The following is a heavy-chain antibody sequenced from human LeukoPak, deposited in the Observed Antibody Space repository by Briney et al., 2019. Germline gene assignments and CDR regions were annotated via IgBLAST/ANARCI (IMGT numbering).Heavy chain of an antibody. J-gene: IGHJ4*02. CDR1: GFTFSSYE. Sequence: TGGSLRLSCAASGFTFSSYEMNWVRQAPGKGLEWVSYISSSGSTIYYADSVKGRFTISRDNAKNTLYLQMNSLRAEDTAVYYCAQDSLVVAGHNYWGQGTLVTVSS. D-gene: IGHD6-19*01. V-gene: IGHV3-48*03. CDR2: ISSSGSTI. CDR3: AQDSLVVAGHNY.